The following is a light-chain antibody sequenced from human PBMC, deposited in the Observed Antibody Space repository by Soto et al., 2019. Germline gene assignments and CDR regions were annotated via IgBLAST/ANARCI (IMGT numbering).Light chain of an antibody. CDR1: SSDVGGYNY. Sequence: QSVLTQPASVSGSPGQSITISCTGTSSDVGGYNYVSWYQQHPGKAPKLMIYAVTDRPSGVPDRFSGSKSGNTASLTISGLQVEDEADYYCCSHAGSYTFRVFGTGTKVTVL. J-gene: IGLJ1*01. CDR2: AVT. CDR3: CSHAGSYTFRV. V-gene: IGLV2-11*01.